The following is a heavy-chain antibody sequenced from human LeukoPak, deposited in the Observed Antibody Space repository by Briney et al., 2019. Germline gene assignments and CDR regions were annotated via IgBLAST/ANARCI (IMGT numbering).Heavy chain of an antibody. D-gene: IGHD5-12*01. CDR3: ARGGDSGYRANDNWFDP. CDR2: INHSGST. J-gene: IGHJ5*02. V-gene: IGHV4-34*01. Sequence: PSETLSLTCTVSGGSISSYYWSWIRQPPGKGLEWIGEINHSGSTNYNPSLKSRVTISVDTSKNQFSLKLSSVTAADTAVYYCARGGDSGYRANDNWFDPWGQGTLVTVSS. CDR1: GGSISSYY.